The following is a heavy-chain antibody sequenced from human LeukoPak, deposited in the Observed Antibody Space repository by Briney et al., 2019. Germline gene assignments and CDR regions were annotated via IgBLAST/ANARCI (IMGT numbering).Heavy chain of an antibody. CDR2: INPNSGGT. CDR3: ARVGGYCSGGSCGRIVGATLDY. CDR1: GYTFTGYY. D-gene: IGHD2-15*01. J-gene: IGHJ4*02. Sequence: ASVKVSCKASGYTFTGYYMHWVRQAPGQGLEWMGWINPNSGGTNYAQKFQGRVTMTRDMSISTAYMELSRLRSDDTAVYYCARVGGYCSGGSCGRIVGATLDYWGQGTLVTVSS. V-gene: IGHV1-2*02.